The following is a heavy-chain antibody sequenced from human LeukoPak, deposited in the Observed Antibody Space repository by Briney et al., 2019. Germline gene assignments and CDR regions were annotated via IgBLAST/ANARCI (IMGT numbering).Heavy chain of an antibody. CDR1: GFIFDDYA. D-gene: IGHD6-19*01. CDR2: ITWNSDSI. V-gene: IGHV3-9*01. Sequence: PGGSLRLSCAASGFIFDDYAMHWVRQAPGKGLGWVSGITWNSDSIDYADSVKGRFTISRDNAKNSLYLQMNSLRAEDTAVYYCARDVRYSSGWYFGDSVLDYWGQGTLVTVSS. J-gene: IGHJ4*02. CDR3: ARDVRYSSGWYFGDSVLDY.